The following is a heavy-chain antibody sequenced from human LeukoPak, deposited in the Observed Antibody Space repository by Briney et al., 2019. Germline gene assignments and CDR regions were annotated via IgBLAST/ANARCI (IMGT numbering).Heavy chain of an antibody. Sequence: GGSLRLSCAASGFTFSSYGMHWVRQAPGKGLEWVAVISYDGSNKYYADSVKGRFTISRDNSKNTLYLQMNSLRAEDTAVYYCATDIRYCSSTSCYPIYYYYYGMDVWGQGTTVTVSS. V-gene: IGHV3-30*03. D-gene: IGHD2-2*01. CDR1: GFTFSSYG. J-gene: IGHJ6*02. CDR2: ISYDGSNK. CDR3: ATDIRYCSSTSCYPIYYYYYGMDV.